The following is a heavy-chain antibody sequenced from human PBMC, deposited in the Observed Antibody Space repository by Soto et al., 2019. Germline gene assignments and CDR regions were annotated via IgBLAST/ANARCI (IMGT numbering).Heavy chain of an antibody. CDR1: GGSFSGYY. Sequence: QVQLQQWGAGLLKPSETLSLTCAVYGGSFSGYYWSWIRQPPGKGLEWIGEINHSGSTNYNPSLKSRVTISVDTSKNQFSLKLSSVTAADTAVYYCARGSEAARAFDYWCQGTLVTVSS. J-gene: IGHJ4*02. D-gene: IGHD6-6*01. V-gene: IGHV4-34*01. CDR3: ARGSEAARAFDY. CDR2: INHSGST.